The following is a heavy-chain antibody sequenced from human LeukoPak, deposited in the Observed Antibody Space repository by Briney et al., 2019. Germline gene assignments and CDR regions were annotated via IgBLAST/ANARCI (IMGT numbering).Heavy chain of an antibody. CDR1: VSTFTSYY. CDR2: INPSGGSA. CDR3: ARALYGGYYSDWFDP. J-gene: IGHJ5*02. V-gene: IGHV1-46*01. Sequence: ASVKVSCKASVSTFTSYYMHWVRQAPGQGLEWMGIINPSGGSASYAQKFQGRVTMTRDTSTSTVYMELSSLRSEDTAVYYCARALYGGYYSDWFDPWGQGTLVTVSS. D-gene: IGHD3-22*01.